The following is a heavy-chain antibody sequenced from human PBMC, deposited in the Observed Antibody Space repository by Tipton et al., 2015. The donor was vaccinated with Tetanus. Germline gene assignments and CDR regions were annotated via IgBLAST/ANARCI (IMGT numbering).Heavy chain of an antibody. D-gene: IGHD2-15*01. CDR3: ARDKLIAATYYYHGLDV. CDR1: GFTFNDFA. J-gene: IGHJ6*02. V-gene: IGHV3-30-3*01. CDR2: VSFDGRDA. Sequence: SLRLSCEASGFTFNDFAIHWVRQAPGKGLEWVAVVSFDGRDAHYVNSVKGRFTVSRDNSNNTVYLQMNSLRPEDTAVYYCARDKLIAATYYYHGLDVWGLGTTVTVSS.